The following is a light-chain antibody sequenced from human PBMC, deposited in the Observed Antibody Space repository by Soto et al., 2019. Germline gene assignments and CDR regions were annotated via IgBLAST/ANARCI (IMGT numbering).Light chain of an antibody. Sequence: SYVLTQPPSVSVAPGQTAKIPCAGGNIDTKSMHWYQQRPGQAPVLVVHDDTDRAAGIPARFSGSKSGGTATLTISRVEAGDEADYYCQVWDINTYHVVFGGGTKLTVL. CDR3: QVWDINTYHVV. J-gene: IGLJ2*01. CDR1: NIDTKS. CDR2: DDT. V-gene: IGLV3-21*02.